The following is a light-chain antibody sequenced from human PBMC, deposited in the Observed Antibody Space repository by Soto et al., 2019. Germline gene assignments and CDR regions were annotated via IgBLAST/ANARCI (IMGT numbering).Light chain of an antibody. J-gene: IGKJ3*01. CDR1: QSVSSSY. Sequence: EIVLTQSPGTLSLSPGERATLSCRASQSVSSSYLAWYQQKPGQAPRLLIYGASSRATGIPDRFSGSVSGTDFTLTISLLEPKDFALYYCQQYGSSPGFTFGPGTKVDIK. V-gene: IGKV3-20*01. CDR3: QQYGSSPGFT. CDR2: GAS.